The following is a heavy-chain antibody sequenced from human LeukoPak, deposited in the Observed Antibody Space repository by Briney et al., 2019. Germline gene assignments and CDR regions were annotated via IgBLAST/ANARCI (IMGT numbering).Heavy chain of an antibody. CDR1: GFTFDDYA. D-gene: IGHD6-19*01. V-gene: IGHV3-43D*04. Sequence: GGSLRLSCAASGFTFDDYAMHWVRQAPGKGLEWVSFISWDGGSTYYADSVKGRFTISRDNSKNSLYLQMNSLRAEDTALYYCAKGGIAVAGPGWYFDYWGQGTLVTVSS. J-gene: IGHJ4*02. CDR3: AKGGIAVAGPGWYFDY. CDR2: ISWDGGST.